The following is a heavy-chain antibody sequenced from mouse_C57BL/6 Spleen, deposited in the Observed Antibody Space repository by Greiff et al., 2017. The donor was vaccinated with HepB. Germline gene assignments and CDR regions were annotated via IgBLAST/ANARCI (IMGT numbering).Heavy chain of an antibody. Sequence: DVQLQESGEGLVKPGGSLKLSCAASGFTFSSYAMSWVRQTPEKRLEWVAYISSGGDYIYYADTVKGRFTISRDNARNTLYLQMSSLKSEDTAMYYCTREPYYYGSSPYAMDYWGQGTSVTVSS. CDR1: GFTFSSYA. J-gene: IGHJ4*01. CDR2: ISSGGDYI. V-gene: IGHV5-9-1*02. CDR3: TREPYYYGSSPYAMDY. D-gene: IGHD1-1*01.